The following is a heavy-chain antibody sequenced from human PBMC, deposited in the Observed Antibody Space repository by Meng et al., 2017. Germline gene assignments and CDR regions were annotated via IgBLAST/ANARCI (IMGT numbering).Heavy chain of an antibody. CDR1: GGSISSYY. CDR2: IYYSGST. J-gene: IGHJ5*02. D-gene: IGHD6-13*01. Sequence: GSLRLSCTVSGGSISSYYWSWIRQPPGKGLEWIGYIYYSGSTNYNPSLKSRVTISVDTSKNQLSLKLSSVTAADTAVYYCARQGGIAAAGTIWFDPWGQGTLVTVSS. V-gene: IGHV4-59*01. CDR3: ARQGGIAAAGTIWFDP.